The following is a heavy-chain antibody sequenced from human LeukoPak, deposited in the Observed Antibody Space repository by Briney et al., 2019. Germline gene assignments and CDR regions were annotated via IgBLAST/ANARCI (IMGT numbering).Heavy chain of an antibody. CDR3: ATDVRSSPLGF. CDR2: ISSSSSTI. CDR1: GFTFSSYS. D-gene: IGHD6-13*01. J-gene: IGHJ4*01. V-gene: IGHV3-48*01. Sequence: GGSLRLSCAASGFTFSSYSMNWVRQAPGKGREGVSYISSSSSTIYYADSVKGRFTISRDSSNNTLFLQMSNLRADDSGLYYCATDVRSSPLGFWGHGTLVTVSS.